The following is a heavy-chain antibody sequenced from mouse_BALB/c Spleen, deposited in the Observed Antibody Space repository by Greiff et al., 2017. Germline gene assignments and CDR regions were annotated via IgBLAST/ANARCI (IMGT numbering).Heavy chain of an antibody. V-gene: IGHV1-54*01. Sequence: VQLQQSGAELVRPGTSVKVSCKASGYAFTNYLIEWVKQRPGQGLEWIGVINPGSGGTNYNEKFKGKATLTADKSSSTAYMQLSSLTSDDSAVYFGARWGTTVVLRGAMDDWGQGTSVTVSS. CDR3: ARWGTTVVLRGAMDD. J-gene: IGHJ4*01. D-gene: IGHD1-1*01. CDR1: GYAFTNYL. CDR2: INPGSGGT.